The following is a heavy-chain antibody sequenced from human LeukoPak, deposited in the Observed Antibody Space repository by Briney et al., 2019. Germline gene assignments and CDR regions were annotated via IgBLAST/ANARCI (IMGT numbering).Heavy chain of an antibody. J-gene: IGHJ5*02. CDR3: ARDSPDYYDSSGYSNWFDP. Sequence: SETLSLTCTVSGGSIRSSYYYWGWIRQHPGKGLEWIGYIYYSGSTYYNPSLKSRVTISVDTSKNQFSLKLSSVTAADTAVYYCARDSPDYYDSSGYSNWFDPWGQGTLVTVSS. CDR2: IYYSGST. V-gene: IGHV4-31*03. CDR1: GGSIRSSYYY. D-gene: IGHD3-22*01.